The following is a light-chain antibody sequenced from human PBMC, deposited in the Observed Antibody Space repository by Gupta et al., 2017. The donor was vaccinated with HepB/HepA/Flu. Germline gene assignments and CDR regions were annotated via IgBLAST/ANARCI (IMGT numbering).Light chain of an antibody. V-gene: IGKV3-11*01. CDR1: QSVGFS. CDR2: GAS. CDR3: QQRTNWPPQST. J-gene: IGKJ4*01. Sequence: EIVLTQSPATLSLSLGERATLSCRTSQSVGFSLAWYQQRPGQAPRLLIHGASTRAPVIPARFTGGGSGTDFTLTITSLRPEDFAVYFCQQRTNWPPQSTFGAGTKVEIK.